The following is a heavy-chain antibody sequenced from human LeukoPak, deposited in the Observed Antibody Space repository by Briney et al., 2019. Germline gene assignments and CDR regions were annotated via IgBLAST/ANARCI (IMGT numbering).Heavy chain of an antibody. V-gene: IGHV4-34*01. Sequence: SETLSLTCAVYGGSFSGYYWSWIRQPPGKGLEWIGEINHSGSTNYNPSLKSRVTISVDTSKNQFSLKLSSVTAADTAVYYCARHYYGSQAFDYWGQGTLVTVSS. J-gene: IGHJ4*02. CDR3: ARHYYGSQAFDY. CDR2: INHSGST. CDR1: GGSFSGYY. D-gene: IGHD3-10*01.